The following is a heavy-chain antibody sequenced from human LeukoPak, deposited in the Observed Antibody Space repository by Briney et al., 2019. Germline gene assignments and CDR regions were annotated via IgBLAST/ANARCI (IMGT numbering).Heavy chain of an antibody. CDR3: ARGQYYYDSSGYLNAFDI. CDR2: SSAYNGNT. CDR1: GYTLTELS. J-gene: IGHJ3*02. V-gene: IGHV1-18*01. D-gene: IGHD3-22*01. Sequence: ASVKVSCKVSGYTLTELSMHWVRQAPGQGLEWMGWSSAYNGNTNYAQKLQGRVTMTTDTSTSTAYMELSRLRSDDTAVYYCARGQYYYDSSGYLNAFDIWGQGTMVTVSS.